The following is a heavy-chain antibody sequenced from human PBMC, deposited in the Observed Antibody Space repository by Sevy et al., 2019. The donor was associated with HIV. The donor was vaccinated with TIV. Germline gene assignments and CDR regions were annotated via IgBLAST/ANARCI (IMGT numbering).Heavy chain of an antibody. V-gene: IGHV3-23*01. Sequence: GGSLRLSCAASGFTFSSYAMSWVRQAPGKGLEWVSAISGSGGGTYYADSVKGRFTISRDNSKNTLYLQMNSLRAEDTAVYYCAKDSGSYSYSDYWGQGTLVTVSS. CDR1: GFTFSSYA. D-gene: IGHD1-26*01. CDR3: AKDSGSYSYSDY. J-gene: IGHJ4*02. CDR2: ISGSGGGT.